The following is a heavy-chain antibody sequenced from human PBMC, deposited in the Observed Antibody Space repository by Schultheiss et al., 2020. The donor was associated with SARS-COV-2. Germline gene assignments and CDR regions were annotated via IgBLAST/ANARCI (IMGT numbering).Heavy chain of an antibody. D-gene: IGHD6-6*01. J-gene: IGHJ4*02. CDR3: AKDPSVAARPTYFDY. CDR1: GFTFDDYA. CDR2: ISWNSGSI. V-gene: IGHV3-9*01. Sequence: SLKISCAASGFTFDDYAMHWVRQAPGKGLAWVSGISWNSGSIGYADSVKGRFTISRDNSKNTLYLQMNRLRAEDTAVYYCAKDPSVAARPTYFDYWGQGTLVTVSS.